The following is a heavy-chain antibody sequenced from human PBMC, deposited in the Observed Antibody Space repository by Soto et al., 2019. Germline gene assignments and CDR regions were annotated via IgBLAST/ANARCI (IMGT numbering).Heavy chain of an antibody. CDR1: GFTYSSSA. CDR2: ISDSGGRT. J-gene: IGHJ5*02. Sequence: GGSLRLSCAASGFTYSSSAMNWVRQAPGKGLEWVSIISDSGGRTYYADSVRGRFTISRDNSKNTLYLQMNSLRAEDTAVYYCAKSLNINWKNWFDPWGQGTLVTVSS. CDR3: AKSLNINWKNWFDP. D-gene: IGHD1-1*01. V-gene: IGHV3-23*01.